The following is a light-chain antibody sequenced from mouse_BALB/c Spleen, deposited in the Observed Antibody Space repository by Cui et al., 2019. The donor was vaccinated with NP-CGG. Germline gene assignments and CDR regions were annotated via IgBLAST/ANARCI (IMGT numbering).Light chain of an antibody. CDR2: GTS. V-gene: IGLV2*02. Sequence: QAVVTQESALTTSPGGTVILACRSMIGAFTIGNNANWVEEKRFLLLTGLIGGTSNRAPGVPVRCSGSLIGDKAALPITGAQTEDDAVYICALWYSTHWVFGGGTNLTVL. J-gene: IGLJ1*01. CDR1: IGAFTIGNN. CDR3: ALWYSTHWV.